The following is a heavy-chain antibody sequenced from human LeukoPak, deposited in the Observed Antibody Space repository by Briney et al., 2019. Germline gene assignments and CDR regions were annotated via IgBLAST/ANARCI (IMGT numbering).Heavy chain of an antibody. Sequence: GASVNVSCKASGGTFSSYAISWVRQAPGQGLEWMGGIIPIFGTANYAQKFQGRVTITTDESTSTAYMELSSLRSEDTAVYYCAAPNRPNSGVVPAQPRVGLYMDVWGKGTTVTVSS. J-gene: IGHJ6*03. CDR2: IIPIFGTA. CDR3: AAPNRPNSGVVPAQPRVGLYMDV. CDR1: GGTFSSYA. V-gene: IGHV1-69*05. D-gene: IGHD2-2*01.